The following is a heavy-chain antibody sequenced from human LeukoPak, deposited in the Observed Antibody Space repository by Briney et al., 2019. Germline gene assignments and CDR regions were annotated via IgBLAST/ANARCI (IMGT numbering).Heavy chain of an antibody. Sequence: PSETLSLTCTVSGGSISSYYWSWIRQPPGKGLEWIGYIYYSGSTNYNPSLKSRVTISVDTSKNQFSLKLSSVTAADTAVYHCARARRDYDFWSGYYRPLYGMDVWGQGTTVTVSS. V-gene: IGHV4-59*01. CDR3: ARARRDYDFWSGYYRPLYGMDV. D-gene: IGHD3-3*01. J-gene: IGHJ6*02. CDR1: GGSISSYY. CDR2: IYYSGST.